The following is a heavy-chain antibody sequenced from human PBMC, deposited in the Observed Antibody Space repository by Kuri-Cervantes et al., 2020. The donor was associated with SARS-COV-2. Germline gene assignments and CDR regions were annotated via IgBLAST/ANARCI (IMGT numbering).Heavy chain of an antibody. V-gene: IGHV4-34*01. CDR2: INHSGST. D-gene: IGHD5-24*01. Sequence: SETLSLTCAVYGGSFSGCNWSWIRQPPGKGLEWIGEINHSGSTNYNPSLKSRVTISVDTSTNQFSLKLSAVTAADTAVYYCARHSDGYNYFDFWGQGTLVTVSS. CDR3: ARHSDGYNYFDF. CDR1: GGSFSGCN. J-gene: IGHJ4*02.